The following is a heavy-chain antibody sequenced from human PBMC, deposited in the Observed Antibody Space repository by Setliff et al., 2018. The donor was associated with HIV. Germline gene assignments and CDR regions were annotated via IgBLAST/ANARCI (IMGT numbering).Heavy chain of an antibody. CDR1: GGSITSSSYY. J-gene: IGHJ4*02. Sequence: SETLSLTCTVSGGSITSSSYYWGWIRQPPGKGLEWIGSIYYSGSTYYNPSLKSRVTISVDTSKNQFSLKLSSVTAADTAVYYCATGPIMAPDYWGQGSLVTVS. V-gene: IGHV4-39*01. CDR3: ATGPIMAPDY. D-gene: IGHD2-8*01. CDR2: IYYSGST.